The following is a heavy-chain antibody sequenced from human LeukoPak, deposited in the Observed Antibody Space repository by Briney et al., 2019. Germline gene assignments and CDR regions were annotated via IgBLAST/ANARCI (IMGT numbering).Heavy chain of an antibody. V-gene: IGHV4-34*01. CDR3: ARRALDYDDVAYFYARCSDV. CDR1: GMSLNDYF. Sequence: SETLSLTRGVYGMSLNDYFWTWIRQSPEKGLEWIGEINHSGTTNYNPSLKSRVTISIDTSKDQFSLNLSSVTAADSGVYYCARRALDYDDVAYFYARCSDVWGQGSKVIVS. J-gene: IGHJ6*02. D-gene: IGHD4-17*01. CDR2: INHSGTT.